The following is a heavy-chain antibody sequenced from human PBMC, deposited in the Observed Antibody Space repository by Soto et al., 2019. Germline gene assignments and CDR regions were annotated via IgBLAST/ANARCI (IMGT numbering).Heavy chain of an antibody. CDR1: GGSISTSNW. J-gene: IGHJ5*02. V-gene: IGHV4-4*02. D-gene: IGHD1-1*01. Sequence: PSETLSLTCAVSGGSISTSNWWIWVRQPPGKGLEWIGEIYHSGSTNYNPSLRSRVTISVDKSNNQFSLKLSSVTAADTAVYYCARGPDGGTLYNWFDPWGQGTLVTVSS. CDR2: IYHSGST. CDR3: ARGPDGGTLYNWFDP.